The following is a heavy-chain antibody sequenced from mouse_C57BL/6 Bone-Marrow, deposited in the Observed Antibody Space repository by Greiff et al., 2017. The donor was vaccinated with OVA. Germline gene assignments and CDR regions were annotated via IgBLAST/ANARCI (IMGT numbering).Heavy chain of an antibody. CDR1: GYTFTSYW. CDR2: INPSNGGT. Sequence: QVQLQQPGTELVKPGASVKLSCKASGYTFTSYWMHWVKQRPGQGLEWIGNINPSNGGTNYNEKFKSKATLTVDKSSSTANMQLSSLTSKDSAVYYYAREGIYYYGFHFDYWGQGTTLTVSS. CDR3: AREGIYYYGFHFDY. V-gene: IGHV1-53*01. J-gene: IGHJ2*01. D-gene: IGHD1-1*01.